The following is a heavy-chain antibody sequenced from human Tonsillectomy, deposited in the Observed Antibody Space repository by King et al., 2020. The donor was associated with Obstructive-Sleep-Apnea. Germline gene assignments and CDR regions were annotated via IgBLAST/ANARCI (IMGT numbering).Heavy chain of an antibody. CDR3: AHRRSRTYYFDY. CDR1: GFSLSSNGVG. D-gene: IGHD1-1*01. Sequence: ITLKESGPTLVKPPQTLTLTCTFSGFSLSSNGVGVGWIRQPPGKALEWLALIYWDDDKRYSPSLKSRLTITKDTSKNQVVLTMANMDPVDTATYYCAHRRSRTYYFDYWGQGTLVTVSS. CDR2: IYWDDDK. V-gene: IGHV2-5*02. J-gene: IGHJ4*02.